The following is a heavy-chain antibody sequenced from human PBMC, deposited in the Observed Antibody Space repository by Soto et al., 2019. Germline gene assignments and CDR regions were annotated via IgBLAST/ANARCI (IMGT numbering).Heavy chain of an antibody. V-gene: IGHV4-39*01. CDR1: GGSINSSSYF. D-gene: IGHD6-19*01. Sequence: PSETLSLTCSVSGGSINSSSYFWGWVRQPPGKGLEWIGSIYYSGSTYYNPSLRSRVTISVDTSKNQFSPKLSSVTAADTAVFYCARHYSSGSRNWFDPWGQGTLVTVS. CDR2: IYYSGST. CDR3: ARHYSSGSRNWFDP. J-gene: IGHJ5*02.